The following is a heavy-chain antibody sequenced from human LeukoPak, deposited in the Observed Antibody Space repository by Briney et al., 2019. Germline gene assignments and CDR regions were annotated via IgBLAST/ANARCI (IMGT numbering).Heavy chain of an antibody. V-gene: IGHV3-33*06. Sequence: PGGSLRLSCAASGFTFSSYGMHWVRQAPGKGLEWVAVIWYDGSNKYYADSVKGRFTISRDNSKNTLYLQMNSLRAEDTAVYYCAKDYLPGIVGATTDFDYWGQGTLVTVSS. J-gene: IGHJ4*02. CDR2: IWYDGSNK. CDR1: GFTFSSYG. CDR3: AKDYLPGIVGATTDFDY. D-gene: IGHD1-26*01.